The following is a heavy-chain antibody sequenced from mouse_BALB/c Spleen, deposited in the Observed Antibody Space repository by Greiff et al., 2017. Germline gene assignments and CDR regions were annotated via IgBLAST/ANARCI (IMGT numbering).Heavy chain of an antibody. Sequence: EVQGVESGGGLVQPGGSMKLSCVASGFTFSNYWMNWVRQSPEKGLEWVAEIRLKSNNYATHYAESVKGGFTISRDDSKSSVYLQMNNLRAEDTGIYYCTRDGYPYWYFDVWGAGTTVTVSS. CDR3: TRDGYPYWYFDV. D-gene: IGHD2-3*01. CDR2: IRLKSNNYAT. V-gene: IGHV6-6*02. CDR1: GFTFSNYW. J-gene: IGHJ1*01.